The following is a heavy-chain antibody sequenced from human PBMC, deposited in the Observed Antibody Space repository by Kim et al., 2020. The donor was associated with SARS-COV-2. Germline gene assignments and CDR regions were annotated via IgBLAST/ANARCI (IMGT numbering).Heavy chain of an antibody. CDR3: ANHEEYSSSWVGSKTKRGFDY. CDR1: GFTFSSYA. J-gene: IGHJ4*02. Sequence: GGSLRLSCAASGFTFSSYAMSWVRQAPGKGLEWVSAISGSGGSTYYADSVKGRFTISRDNSKNTLYLQMNSLRAEDTAVYYCANHEEYSSSWVGSKTKRGFDYWGQGTLVTVSS. D-gene: IGHD6-13*01. V-gene: IGHV3-23*01. CDR2: ISGSGGST.